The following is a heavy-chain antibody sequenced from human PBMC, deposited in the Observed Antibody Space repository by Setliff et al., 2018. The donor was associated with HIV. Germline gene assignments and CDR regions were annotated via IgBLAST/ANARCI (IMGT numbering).Heavy chain of an antibody. J-gene: IGHJ6*03. D-gene: IGHD3-16*01. CDR2: VYYNGVT. Sequence: PSETLSLTCTVSGDSISGSDYYWAWIRQPPGKGLEWIGSVYYNGVTYYNPSLKSRVTISVDTSKNQVSLRLSSVTAADTAVYHCSRGSYYMDVWGKGTTVTVS. CDR1: GDSISGSDYY. V-gene: IGHV4-39*07. CDR3: SRGSYYMDV.